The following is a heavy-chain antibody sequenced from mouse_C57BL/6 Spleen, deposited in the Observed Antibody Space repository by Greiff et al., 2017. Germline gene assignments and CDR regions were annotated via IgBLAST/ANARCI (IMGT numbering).Heavy chain of an antibody. D-gene: IGHD4-1*01. V-gene: IGHV3-1*01. Sequence: DVKLQESGPGMVKPSQSLSFTCTVTGYPITSGYDWHWIRHFPGNKLEWMGYISYSGSTNYNPSLKSRISITHDTSKNHFFLKLNAVTTEDTATYYGARGGELGRGAMDYWGQGTSVTVSS. CDR1: GYPITSGYD. CDR3: ARGGELGRGAMDY. J-gene: IGHJ4*01. CDR2: ISYSGST.